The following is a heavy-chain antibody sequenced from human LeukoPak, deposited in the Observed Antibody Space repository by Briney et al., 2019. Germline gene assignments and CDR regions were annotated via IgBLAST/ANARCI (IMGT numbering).Heavy chain of an antibody. Sequence: SETLSLTCAVYGGSFSGHYWTWIRQSPGKGLEWIGEINHSGSATYAPSLKGRVTISVDTSKNQVSLEVSPATAADTAVYYCASRPRDITSYSYSFYFDSWGQGTLVTVSS. J-gene: IGHJ4*02. CDR1: GGSFSGHY. CDR3: ASRPRDITSYSYSFYFDS. CDR2: INHSGSA. V-gene: IGHV4-34*01. D-gene: IGHD2/OR15-2a*01.